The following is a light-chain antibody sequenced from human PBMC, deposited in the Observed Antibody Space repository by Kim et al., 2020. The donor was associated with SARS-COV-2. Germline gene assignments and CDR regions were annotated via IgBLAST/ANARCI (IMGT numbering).Light chain of an antibody. CDR2: SAS. V-gene: IGKV3-20*01. J-gene: IGKJ2*01. Sequence: SLSPGERATLSCRDSQSVNIDYLAWYQQKPGQAPRLLIYSASSRATGITDRFSGSGSGTDFTLTIARLEPEEFAVYYCQQYGGSRNFGQGTKLEI. CDR3: QQYGGSRN. CDR1: QSVNIDY.